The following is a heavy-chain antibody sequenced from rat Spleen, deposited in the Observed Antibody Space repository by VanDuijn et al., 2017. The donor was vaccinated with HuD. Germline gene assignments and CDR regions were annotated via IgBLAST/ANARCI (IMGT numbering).Heavy chain of an antibody. Sequence: EVQLVESGGGLVQPGRSMKLSCAASGLSFSNYDMAWVRQAPTKGLEWVASISYDGTATYYRDSVRVRFTISRDNAKSTLYLQMNSLRSEDSATYFCASPYGGSLSYFDYWGQGVMVTVSS. V-gene: IGHV5-22*01. D-gene: IGHD1-11*01. CDR2: ISYDGTAT. CDR3: ASPYGGSLSYFDY. J-gene: IGHJ2*01. CDR1: GLSFSNYD.